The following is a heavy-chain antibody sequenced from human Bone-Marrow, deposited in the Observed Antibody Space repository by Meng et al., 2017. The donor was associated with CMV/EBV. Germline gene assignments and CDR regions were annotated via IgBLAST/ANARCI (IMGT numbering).Heavy chain of an antibody. CDR3: ARDRIVGATLDY. D-gene: IGHD1-26*01. Sequence: ETLSLTCTVSGGSISSSSYYWGWIRQPPGKGLEWIGSIYYSGSTYYNPSLKSRVTISVDTSKNQFSLKLSSVTAADTAVYYCARDRIVGATLDYWGQGTLVTVSS. J-gene: IGHJ4*02. V-gene: IGHV4-39*07. CDR2: IYYSGST. CDR1: GGSISSSSYY.